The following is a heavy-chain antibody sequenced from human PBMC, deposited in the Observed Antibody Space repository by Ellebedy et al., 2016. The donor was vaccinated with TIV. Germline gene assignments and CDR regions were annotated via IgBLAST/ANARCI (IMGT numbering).Heavy chain of an antibody. CDR2: INHSGST. D-gene: IGHD4-23*01. J-gene: IGHJ1*01. CDR1: NGSFTHYF. V-gene: IGHV4-34*01. CDR3: ARAGHRGDYRGDSFHH. Sequence: MPSETLSLTCAVYNGSFTHYFWSWIRQPPGKGLEWIGDINHSGSTNFNPSLKSRVTMSVDTSKRQFSLNLSPVTAVDTAVYYCARAGHRGDYRGDSFHHWGQGTLVTVSS.